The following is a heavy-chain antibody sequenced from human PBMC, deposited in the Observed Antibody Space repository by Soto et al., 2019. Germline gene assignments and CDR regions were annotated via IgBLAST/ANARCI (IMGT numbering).Heavy chain of an antibody. Sequence: GASVKVSCKASGYTFTSYDINWVRQATGQGLEWMGWMNPNSGNTGYAQKFQGRVTITRNTSTSTAYMELSSLRSEDTAVYYCARVKYCSGGSCYYYYYGMDVWGQGTTVTVSS. D-gene: IGHD2-15*01. CDR3: ARVKYCSGGSCYYYYYGMDV. J-gene: IGHJ6*02. V-gene: IGHV1-8*01. CDR1: GYTFTSYD. CDR2: MNPNSGNT.